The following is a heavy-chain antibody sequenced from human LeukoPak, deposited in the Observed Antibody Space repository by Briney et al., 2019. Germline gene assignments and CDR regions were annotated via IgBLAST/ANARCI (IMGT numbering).Heavy chain of an antibody. V-gene: IGHV4-39*01. J-gene: IGHJ4*02. CDR1: GGSISSSSYY. CDR3: ARPHCSSTSCPLDY. Sequence: SETLSLTCTVSGGSISSSSYYWGWFRQPPGKGLEWIGSIYYSGTTYYNPSLKSRVTISVDTSKNQFSLKLSSVTTADTAVYYCARPHCSSTSCPLDYWGQGTLVTVSS. D-gene: IGHD2-2*01. CDR2: IYYSGTT.